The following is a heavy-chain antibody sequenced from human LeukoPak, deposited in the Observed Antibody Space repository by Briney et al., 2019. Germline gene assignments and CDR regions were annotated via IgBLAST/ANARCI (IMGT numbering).Heavy chain of an antibody. CDR1: GFTFSSYA. V-gene: IGHV3-23*01. CDR2: ITGGGGST. D-gene: IGHD6-19*01. CDR3: AKGSSSGWPYYFDY. J-gene: IGHJ4*02. Sequence: GGSLRLSCAASGFTFSSYAMSWVRQAPEKGLEWVSAITGGGGSTYYADSVKGRVTISRDNSKNTLYLQMNSLRADDTAVYYCAKGSSSGWPYYFDYWAREPWSPSPQ.